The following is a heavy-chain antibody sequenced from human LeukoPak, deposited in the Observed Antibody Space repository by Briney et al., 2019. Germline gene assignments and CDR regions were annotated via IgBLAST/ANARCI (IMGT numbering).Heavy chain of an antibody. J-gene: IGHJ3*02. CDR1: GYTFTKYD. CDR2: INPSGGST. D-gene: IGHD5-24*01. CDR3: ARERRWLHRHAFDI. Sequence: GASVKVSCRASGYTFTKYDINWVRQAPGQGLEWMGIINPSGGSTSYAQKFQGRVTMTRDTSTSTVYMELSSLRSEDTAVYYCARERRWLHRHAFDIWGQGTMVTVSS. V-gene: IGHV1-46*01.